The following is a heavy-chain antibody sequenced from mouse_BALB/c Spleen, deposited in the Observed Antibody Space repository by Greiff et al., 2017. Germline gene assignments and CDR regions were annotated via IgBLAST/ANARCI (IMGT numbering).Heavy chain of an antibody. V-gene: IGHV1-82*01. Sequence: QVQLQQSGPELVKPGASVKISCKASGYAFSSSWMNWVKQRPGQGLEWIGRIYPGDGDTNYNGKFKGKATLTADKSSSTAYMQLSSLTSVDSAVYFCARNWDRSFAYWGQGTLVTVSA. CDR3: ARNWDRSFAY. CDR1: GYAFSSSW. D-gene: IGHD4-1*01. CDR2: IYPGDGDT. J-gene: IGHJ3*01.